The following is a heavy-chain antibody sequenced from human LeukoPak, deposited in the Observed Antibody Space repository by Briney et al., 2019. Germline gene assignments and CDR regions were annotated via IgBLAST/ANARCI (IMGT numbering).Heavy chain of an antibody. CDR2: ISRSSSYI. Sequence: GGSLRLSCAASGFTFSGYSMNWVRQAPGKGLEWVSSISRSSSYIYYAESVKGRFTISRDNAKNSLYLQMNSLRAEDTAVYYCARGGGSYYGGFDYWGQGTLVTVSS. CDR3: ARGGGSYYGGFDY. J-gene: IGHJ4*02. D-gene: IGHD1-26*01. CDR1: GFTFSGYS. V-gene: IGHV3-21*04.